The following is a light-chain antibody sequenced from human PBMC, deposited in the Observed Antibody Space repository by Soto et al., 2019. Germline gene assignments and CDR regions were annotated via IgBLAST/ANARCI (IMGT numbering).Light chain of an antibody. CDR1: QSISSW. J-gene: IGKJ1*01. CDR3: QQYYTYSWT. V-gene: IGKV1-5*03. Sequence: DIQMTQSPSTLSASVGDRVTITCRASQSISSWLAWYQQKPGKAPKLLIYKESSLESGVPSRFSGSGSGTEFTLTISSLQPDDFATYYCQQYYTYSWTFGQGTKVEIK. CDR2: KES.